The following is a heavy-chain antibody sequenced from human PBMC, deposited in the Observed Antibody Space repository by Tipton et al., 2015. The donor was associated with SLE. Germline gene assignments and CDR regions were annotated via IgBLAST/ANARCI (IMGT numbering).Heavy chain of an antibody. Sequence: TLSLTCTVSGGSISSHYWSWIRQPPGKGLEWIGEINHSGSTNYNPSLKSRVTISVDTSKNQFSLKLSSVTAADTAVYYCGLRTYAPGWFDPWGQGNLVTVSS. CDR1: GGSISSHY. V-gene: IGHV4-34*01. D-gene: IGHD1-14*01. CDR2: INHSGST. CDR3: GLRTYAPGWFDP. J-gene: IGHJ5*02.